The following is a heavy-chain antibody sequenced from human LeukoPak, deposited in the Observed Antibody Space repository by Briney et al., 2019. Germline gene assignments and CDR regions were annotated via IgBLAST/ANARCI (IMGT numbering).Heavy chain of an antibody. D-gene: IGHD2-21*02. CDR1: GGSFSGYY. CDR2: INHSGAS. Sequence: SEPLSLTFAVYGGSFSGYYWNWIRPPPGKGREWVGEINHSGASNYIPSLKRRVTISLDTSNNQFSLKMTSVTAADTAMYYCARGLAHQGDCRGDCYTVGAFDIWGRGTMVTVSS. CDR3: ARGLAHQGDCRGDCYTVGAFDI. V-gene: IGHV4-34*01. J-gene: IGHJ3*02.